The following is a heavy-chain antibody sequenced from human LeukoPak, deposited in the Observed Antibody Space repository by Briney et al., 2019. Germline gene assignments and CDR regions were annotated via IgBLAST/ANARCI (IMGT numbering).Heavy chain of an antibody. J-gene: IGHJ4*02. D-gene: IGHD2-2*01. CDR2: IYSGGST. CDR3: ATWEGYCTSTSCYHFDY. Sequence: GGSLRLSCAASGFTVSSNYMSSVRQAPGKGLEWVSVIYSGGSTYYADSVKGRFTISRDNSKNTLYLQMNSLRAEDTAVYYCATWEGYCTSTSCYHFDYWGQGTLVTVSS. CDR1: GFTVSSNY. V-gene: IGHV3-66*02.